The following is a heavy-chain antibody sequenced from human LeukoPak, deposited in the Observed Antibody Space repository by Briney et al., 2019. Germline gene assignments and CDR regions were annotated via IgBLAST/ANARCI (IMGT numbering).Heavy chain of an antibody. D-gene: IGHD1-26*01. Sequence: GGSLRLSCAASGFTVSSNYMSWVRQAPGKGLEWVSVIYSGGSTYYADSVKGRFTISRDNSKNTLYLQMNSLRAEDTAVYYCASCFGGSGSLDFDYSGQGTLVTVSS. V-gene: IGHV3-66*01. CDR3: ASCFGGSGSLDFDY. CDR1: GFTVSSNY. CDR2: IYSGGST. J-gene: IGHJ4*02.